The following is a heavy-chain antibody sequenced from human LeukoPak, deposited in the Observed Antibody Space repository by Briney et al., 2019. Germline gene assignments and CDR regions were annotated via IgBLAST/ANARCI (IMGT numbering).Heavy chain of an antibody. CDR3: AKQQRHYGSGTPARYYYYGMDV. D-gene: IGHD3-10*01. Sequence: GGSLRLSCAASGFTFSSYAMSWVRQAPGKGLEWVSGIRDSGTSTYYADSVKGRFTISRDNSKTTLYLQMTSLRAEDTAVYYCAKQQRHYGSGTPARYYYYGMDVWGQGTTVTVSS. CDR2: IRDSGTST. J-gene: IGHJ6*02. V-gene: IGHV3-23*01. CDR1: GFTFSSYA.